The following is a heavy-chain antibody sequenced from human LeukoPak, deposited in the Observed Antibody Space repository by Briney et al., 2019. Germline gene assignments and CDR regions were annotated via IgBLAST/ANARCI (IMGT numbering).Heavy chain of an antibody. CDR1: GGSISSGSYY. D-gene: IGHD6-6*01. CDR3: ARYSSSGAFDI. CDR2: LYTSGST. J-gene: IGHJ3*02. V-gene: IGHV4-61*02. Sequence: PSETLSLTCTVSGGSISSGSYYWSWIRQPAGKGLEWIGRLYTSGSTNYNPSLKSRVTISVDTSKNQFSLILSSVTAADTAVYYCARYSSSGAFDIWGQGTMVTVSS.